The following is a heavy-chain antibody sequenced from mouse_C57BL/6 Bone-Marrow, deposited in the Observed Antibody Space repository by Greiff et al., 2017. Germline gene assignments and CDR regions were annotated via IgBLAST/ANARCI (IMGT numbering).Heavy chain of an antibody. J-gene: IGHJ3*01. CDR1: GYTFTSYG. Sequence: QVQLQQSGAELARPGASVKLSCKASGYTFTSYGISWVKQRTGQGLEWIGEIYPRSGNTYYNEKFKGKATLTADKSSSTAYMELRSLTSEDSAVYFWERGGDYYGPAWFAYWGQGTMVTVSA. D-gene: IGHD1-1*01. CDR2: IYPRSGNT. V-gene: IGHV1-81*01. CDR3: ERGGDYYGPAWFAY.